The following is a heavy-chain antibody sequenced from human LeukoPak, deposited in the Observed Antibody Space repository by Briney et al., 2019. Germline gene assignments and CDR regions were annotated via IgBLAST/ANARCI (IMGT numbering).Heavy chain of an antibody. CDR3: ARFKRCCSGGSCYYYYYYYMDV. D-gene: IGHD2-15*01. CDR1: GGSFSGYY. Sequence: SETLSLTCAVYGGSFSGYYWSWIRQPPGKGLEWIGEINHSGSTNYSPSLKSRVTISVDTSKNQFSLKLSSVTAADTAVYYCARFKRCCSGGSCYYYYYYYMDVWGKGTTVTVSS. CDR2: INHSGST. J-gene: IGHJ6*03. V-gene: IGHV4-34*01.